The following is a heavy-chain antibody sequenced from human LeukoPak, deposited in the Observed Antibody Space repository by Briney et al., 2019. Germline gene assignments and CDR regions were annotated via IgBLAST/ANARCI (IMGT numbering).Heavy chain of an antibody. D-gene: IGHD3-10*01. CDR2: INGGGCST. V-gene: IGHV3-23*01. J-gene: IGHJ4*02. CDR3: TTDRRDGSGRMVDY. Sequence: GGSLRLSCAGSGFPFSSYAMSWVRQAPGKGLEWVSTINGGGCSTYYADSVKGRFTISRDNSKNTLYLQMNSLRAEDTVVYYCTTDRRDGSGRMVDYWGQGTLVTVSS. CDR1: GFPFSSYA.